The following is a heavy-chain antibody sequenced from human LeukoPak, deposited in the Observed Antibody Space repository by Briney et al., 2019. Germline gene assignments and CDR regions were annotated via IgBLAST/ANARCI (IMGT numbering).Heavy chain of an antibody. CDR3: ARRLNSGNDDVFDI. D-gene: IGHD1-1*01. CDR2: IVTSGNT. J-gene: IGHJ3*02. Sequence: SETLSLTCSVSGGSIINYALNWIRQPAGKGLEWIGRIVTSGNTDYNPSLRSRVTMSVDPSKNQFSLQLNSLTAADTAVYYCARRLNSGNDDVFDIWGQGTLVAVSS. V-gene: IGHV4-4*07. CDR1: GGSIINYA.